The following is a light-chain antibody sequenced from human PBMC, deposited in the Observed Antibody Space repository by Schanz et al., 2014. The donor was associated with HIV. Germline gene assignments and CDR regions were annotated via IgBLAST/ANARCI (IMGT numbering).Light chain of an antibody. V-gene: IGKV1-12*01. J-gene: IGKJ4*01. CDR2: AAS. CDR3: LQAKSFPLT. Sequence: DIQMTQSPSSVSASVGDRVAITCRASQDITNWLPWYQQKPGKAPKLLIFAASRLQSGVPTRFSGSGSGTDFTLTINNLQPEDFGTYWCLQAKSFPLTFGGGTRVEIK. CDR1: QDITNW.